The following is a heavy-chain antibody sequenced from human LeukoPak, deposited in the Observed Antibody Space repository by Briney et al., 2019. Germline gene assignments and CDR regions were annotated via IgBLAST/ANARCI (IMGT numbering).Heavy chain of an antibody. V-gene: IGHV1-46*01. D-gene: IGHD5-18*01. J-gene: IGHJ4*02. CDR1: GYTFTSYY. CDR3: ARVSGVVKTTMVTSPEYYFEY. CDR2: INPSGGST. Sequence: ASVKVSCKASGYTFTSYYMHWVRQAPGQGLEWMGVINPSGGSTSYAQKFQGRVTMTRDTSTSTVYMELSSLRSEDTAMYYCARVSGVVKTTMVTSPEYYFEYWGQGTLDSVSS.